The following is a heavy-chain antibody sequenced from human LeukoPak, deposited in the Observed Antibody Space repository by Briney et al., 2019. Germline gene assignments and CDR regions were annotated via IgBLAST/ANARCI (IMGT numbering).Heavy chain of an antibody. Sequence: GGSLRLSCAASGFTFGDYAMSWFRQAPGKGLEWVGLIRSKAYGGTTEYAASVKGRFTISRDDSKSIANLEMNSLKTEDTAVYYCTRTNGLSIGWYPDYWGQGTLVTVSS. J-gene: IGHJ4*02. CDR3: TRTNGLSIGWYPDY. CDR2: IRSKAYGGTT. CDR1: GFTFGDYA. D-gene: IGHD6-19*01. V-gene: IGHV3-49*03.